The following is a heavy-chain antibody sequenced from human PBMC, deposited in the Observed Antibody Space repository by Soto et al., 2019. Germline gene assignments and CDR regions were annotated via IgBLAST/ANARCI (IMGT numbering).Heavy chain of an antibody. CDR3: AKISMVRGVGDYYFDMDV. D-gene: IGHD3-10*01. Sequence: GGSLRLSCAASGFTFSSYAMSWVRQAPGKGLAWVSAISGSGGSTYYADSVKGRFTIYRFNSKNSLYLQMNSLRAEDTAVCYRAKISMVRGVGDYYFDMDVWGKGTTVTVSS. CDR1: GFTFSSYA. J-gene: IGHJ6*03. V-gene: IGHV3-23*01. CDR2: ISGSGGST.